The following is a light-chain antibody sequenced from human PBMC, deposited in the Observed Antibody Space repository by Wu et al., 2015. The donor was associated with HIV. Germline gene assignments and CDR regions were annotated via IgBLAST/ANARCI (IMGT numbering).Light chain of an antibody. V-gene: IGKV1D-13*01. CDR1: QGISSG. J-gene: IGKJ1*01. CDR2: GAS. Sequence: AIQLTQSPSSLSASVGDRVTITCRASQGISSGLAWYQQKPGKAPNLLIYGASSLESGVPSRFSGGGSGTDFTLTISSLQPEDFATYYCQQFNNYPRTFGQRDQGGI. CDR3: QQFNNYPRT.